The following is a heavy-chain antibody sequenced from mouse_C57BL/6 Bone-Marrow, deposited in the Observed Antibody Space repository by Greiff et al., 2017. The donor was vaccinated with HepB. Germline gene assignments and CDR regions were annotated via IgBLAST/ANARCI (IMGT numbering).Heavy chain of an antibody. CDR1: GYTFTDYN. Sequence: EVQGVESGPELVKPGASVKIPCKASGYTFTDYNMDWVKQSHGKSLEWIGDINPNNGGTIYNQKFKGKATLTVDKSSSTAYMELRSLTSEDTAVYYCARSTTVVEGYFDYWGQGTTLTVSS. V-gene: IGHV1-18*01. CDR3: ARSTTVVEGYFDY. D-gene: IGHD1-1*01. J-gene: IGHJ2*01. CDR2: INPNNGGT.